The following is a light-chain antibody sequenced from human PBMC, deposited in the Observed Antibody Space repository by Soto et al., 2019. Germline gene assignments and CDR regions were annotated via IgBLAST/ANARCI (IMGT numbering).Light chain of an antibody. CDR3: QQCGSSST. CDR1: QSVSNNY. CDR2: GAS. Sequence: EIGFTQSPDKLPLPPGGRDTLSCRASQSVSNNYLAWYQQKPGQAPRLLIYGASNRATGIPDRFSGSGSGTDFTLTISRLEPEDFAVYYCQQCGSSSTFGQGTRLEIK. V-gene: IGKV3-20*01. J-gene: IGKJ5*01.